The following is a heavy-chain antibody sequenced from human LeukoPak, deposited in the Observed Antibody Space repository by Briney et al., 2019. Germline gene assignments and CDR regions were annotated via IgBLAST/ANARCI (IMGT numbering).Heavy chain of an antibody. J-gene: IGHJ4*02. D-gene: IGHD2-21*02. CDR3: ARGETVTAGFDY. CDR1: GGSISSSSYY. Sequence: PSETLSLTCTVSGGSISSSSYYWGWIRQPPGKGLEWIGYLYYSGSTYYNPSLKSRITISVDASKNQFSLKLTSVTAADTAVYFCARGETVTAGFDYWGQGTLVTVSA. V-gene: IGHV4-30-4*08. CDR2: LYYSGST.